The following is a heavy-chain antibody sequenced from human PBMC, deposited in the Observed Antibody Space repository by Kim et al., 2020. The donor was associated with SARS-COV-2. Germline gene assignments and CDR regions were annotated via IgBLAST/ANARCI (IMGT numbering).Heavy chain of an antibody. CDR1: GFTFSSYG. CDR3: AKDFVATPPGP. J-gene: IGHJ5*02. D-gene: IGHD2-15*01. Sequence: GGSLRLSCAASGFTFSSYGMHWVRQAPGKGLEWVAVISYDGSNKYYADSVKGRFTISRDNSKNTLYLQMNSLRAEDTAVYYCAKDFVATPPGPWGQGTLVTVSS. V-gene: IGHV3-30*18. CDR2: ISYDGSNK.